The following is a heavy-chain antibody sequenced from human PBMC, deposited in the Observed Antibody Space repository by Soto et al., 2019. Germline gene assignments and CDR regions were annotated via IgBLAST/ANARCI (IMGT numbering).Heavy chain of an antibody. CDR3: ARSDGRY. CDR2: IYYSGST. V-gene: IGHV4-59*01. CDR1: GGSISSYY. J-gene: IGHJ4*02. Sequence: QVQLQESGPGLVKPSETLSLTCTVSGGSISSYYWRWIRQPPGKGLEWIGYIYYSGSTNYSPSLKRRVTISVDTSKNPFSLTLSSVTAADTAVYYCARSDGRYWGQGTLVTVSS.